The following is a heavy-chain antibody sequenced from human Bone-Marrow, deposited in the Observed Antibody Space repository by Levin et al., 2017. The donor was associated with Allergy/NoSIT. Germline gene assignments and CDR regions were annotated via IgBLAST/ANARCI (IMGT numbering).Heavy chain of an antibody. Sequence: GESLKISCAASGFIFNTYRMSWVRQAPGKGLEWVSVISGSGENTYYADSVKGRFTISRDNGKNRLYLQMNSLRAEDTAIYYCAKQKYSSAWDCFQHWGQGTQVTVSS. V-gene: IGHV3-23*01. CDR1: GFIFNTYR. D-gene: IGHD3-22*01. CDR2: ISGSGENT. J-gene: IGHJ1*01. CDR3: AKQKYSSAWDCFQH.